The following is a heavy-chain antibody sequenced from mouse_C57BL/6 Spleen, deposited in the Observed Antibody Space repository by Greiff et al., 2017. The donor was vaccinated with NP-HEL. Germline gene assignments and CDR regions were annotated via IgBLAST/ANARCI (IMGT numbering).Heavy chain of an antibody. CDR3: ARTDDGYWYFDV. J-gene: IGHJ1*03. CDR1: GFTFSSYG. Sequence: EVQRVESGGDLVKPGGSLKLSCAASGFTFSSYGMSWVRQTPDKRLEWVATISSGGSYTYYPDSVKGRFTISRDNAKNTLYLQMSSLKSEDTAMYYCARTDDGYWYFDVWGTGTTVTVSS. V-gene: IGHV5-6*01. CDR2: ISSGGSYT. D-gene: IGHD2-3*01.